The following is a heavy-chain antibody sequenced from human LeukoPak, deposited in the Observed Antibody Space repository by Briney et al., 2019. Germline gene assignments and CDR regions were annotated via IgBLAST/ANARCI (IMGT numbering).Heavy chain of an antibody. D-gene: IGHD6-13*01. V-gene: IGHV1-8*01. J-gene: IGHJ4*02. CDR2: MNPNSGNT. CDR3: ARGGVAAAGKYYFDY. Sequence: ASVKVSCKASGYTFTSYDINWVRQATGQGLEWMGWMNPNSGNTGYAQNFQGRVAMTGNTSTSTAYMELSSLRSEDTAVYYCARGGVAAAGKYYFDYWAQGTLVTVSS. CDR1: GYTFTSYD.